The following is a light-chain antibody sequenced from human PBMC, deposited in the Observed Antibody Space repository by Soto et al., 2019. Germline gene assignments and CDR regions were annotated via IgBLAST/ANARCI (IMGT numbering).Light chain of an antibody. J-gene: IGLJ3*02. V-gene: IGLV1-40*01. Sequence: QSVLTQPPSASGAPGQRVTISCTGSSSNIGAGYDVHWYQQLPGTAPKLLIYGNSNRPSGVPDRFSGSKSGTSASLAITGLQAEDEADYFCQSYDSNLSGSRVFGGGTKLTVL. CDR2: GNS. CDR3: QSYDSNLSGSRV. CDR1: SSNIGAGYD.